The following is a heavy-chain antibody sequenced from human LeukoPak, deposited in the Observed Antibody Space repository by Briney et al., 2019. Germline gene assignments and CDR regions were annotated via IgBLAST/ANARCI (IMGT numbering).Heavy chain of an antibody. CDR2: INPNSGGT. D-gene: IGHD2-21*02. Sequence: ASVKVSCKASGYTFTGYYIHWVRQAPGQGLEWMGWINPNSGGTNYAQKFQGRVTMTRDTSISTAYMELSRLRSDDTAVYYCAKVQYLTLDAFDIWGQGTKVTVSS. V-gene: IGHV1-2*02. J-gene: IGHJ3*02. CDR3: AKVQYLTLDAFDI. CDR1: GYTFTGYY.